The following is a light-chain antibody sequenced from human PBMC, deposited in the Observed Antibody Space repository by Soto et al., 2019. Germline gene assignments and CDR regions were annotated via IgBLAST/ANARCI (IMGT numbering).Light chain of an antibody. CDR3: SSYTRSSALVV. CDR1: SSDVGGYNY. J-gene: IGLJ1*01. Sequence: QSALTQPASVSGSPGQSITISCTGTSSDVGGYNYVSWYQQHPGKAPKLMIYDVSNRPSGVSNRFSGSKSGNTASLTISGLQAEDEGDYYCSSYTRSSALVVFGTGTKVTVL. CDR2: DVS. V-gene: IGLV2-14*01.